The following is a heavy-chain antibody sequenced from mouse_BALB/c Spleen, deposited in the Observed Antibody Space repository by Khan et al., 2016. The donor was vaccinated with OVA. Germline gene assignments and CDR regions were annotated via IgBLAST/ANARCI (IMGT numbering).Heavy chain of an antibody. Sequence: VQLKESGPEVVKPGASVKISCKASGYTFTDYNMDWLKQRHGKSLEWIGYFFPNSGGSGYNQKFKTKATLTVDLSSSTAYMDIRSMKHTASAVDYCVRSGYGSFAFGGQGTLVTVSA. V-gene: IGHV1S29*02. CDR2: FFPNSGGS. J-gene: IGHJ3*01. CDR3: VRSGYGSFAF. D-gene: IGHD1-2*01. CDR1: GYTFTDYN.